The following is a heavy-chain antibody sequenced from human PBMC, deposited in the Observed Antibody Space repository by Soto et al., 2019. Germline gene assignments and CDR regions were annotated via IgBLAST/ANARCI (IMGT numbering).Heavy chain of an antibody. V-gene: IGHV3-73*01. Sequence: GGSLRLSCAASGFTFSGSAMHWVRQASGKGLEWVGRIKSKADNYATAYAASVKGRFTISRDDSKNTAYLQMNSLKTEGTAVYYCTRHDDTIDYWGQGTLVTVSS. CDR2: IKSKADNYAT. J-gene: IGHJ4*02. D-gene: IGHD3-9*01. CDR1: GFTFSGSA. CDR3: TRHDDTIDY.